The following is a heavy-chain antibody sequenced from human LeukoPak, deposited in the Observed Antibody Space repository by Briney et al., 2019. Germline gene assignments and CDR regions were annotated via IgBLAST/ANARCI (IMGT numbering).Heavy chain of an antibody. CDR3: AREGSGYDSHIPFDY. Sequence: PGGSLSLSCALSGFTLSSNYMSWVRDAPGRGLEWVSFIFSGGSTYYADSVKGRFPISRDNSKNTLYLQMNSLRAEDTAVYYCAREGSGYDSHIPFDYWGQGTLVTVSS. V-gene: IGHV3-53*01. J-gene: IGHJ4*02. CDR1: GFTLSSNY. CDR2: IFSGGST. D-gene: IGHD5-12*01.